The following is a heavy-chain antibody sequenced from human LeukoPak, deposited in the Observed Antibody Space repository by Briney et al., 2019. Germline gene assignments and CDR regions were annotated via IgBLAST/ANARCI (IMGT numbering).Heavy chain of an antibody. J-gene: IGHJ4*02. CDR3: ARASPDGTGSYYNVRLDY. V-gene: IGHV4-59*01. Sequence: SEALSLTSTVSGGSISSYYWSWVRQPPGEGLEWSGYIYYSGSTNYNPSLKSRVTISVDTSKNQFSLKLSSVTAADTAVYYCARASPDGTGSYYNVRLDYWGQGTLVTVSS. D-gene: IGHD3-10*01. CDR2: IYYSGST. CDR1: GGSISSYY.